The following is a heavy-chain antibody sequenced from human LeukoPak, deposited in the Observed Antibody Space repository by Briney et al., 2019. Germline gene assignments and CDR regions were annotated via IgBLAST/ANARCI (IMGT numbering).Heavy chain of an antibody. V-gene: IGHV1-2*02. Sequence: ASVKVSCKASGYTFNAYYMHWVRQAPGQGLEWMGWINLNSGGTNYAQKFQGRVTMTRDTSISAAYMDLSRLGSDDTAVYYCARVAGGDWYYFDFWGQGTLVTVSS. CDR3: ARVAGGDWYYFDF. CDR1: GYTFNAYY. D-gene: IGHD2-21*02. CDR2: INLNSGGT. J-gene: IGHJ4*02.